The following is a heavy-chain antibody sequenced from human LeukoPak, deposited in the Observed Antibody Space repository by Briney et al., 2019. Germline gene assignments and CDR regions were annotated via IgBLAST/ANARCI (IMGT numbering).Heavy chain of an antibody. CDR1: GFTFGDYY. V-gene: IGHV3-11*01. CDR3: AKDLRPDGVDNFDH. Sequence: GGSLRLSCTASGFTFGDYYMTWIRQAPGKGPEWLAYINSSGRTIYYADSVRGRFIISRDNSKNTVYLQMNSLRVEDTAIYYCAKDLRPDGVDNFDHWGQGILVTVSS. D-gene: IGHD2-8*01. CDR2: INSSGRTI. J-gene: IGHJ4*02.